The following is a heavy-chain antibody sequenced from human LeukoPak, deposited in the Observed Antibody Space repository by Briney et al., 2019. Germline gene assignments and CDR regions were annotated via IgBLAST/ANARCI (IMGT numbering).Heavy chain of an antibody. V-gene: IGHV3-23*01. CDR3: AKDLGEASGSYHVYGGGAFDI. CDR1: GFTFSSYA. J-gene: IGHJ3*02. D-gene: IGHD1-26*01. Sequence: GGSLRLSCAASGFTFSSYAMSWVRQAPGKGLEWVSAISGSGGSTYYADSVKGRFTISRDNSKNTLYLQMNRLRAEDTAVYYCAKDLGEASGSYHVYGGGAFDIWGQGTMVTVSS. CDR2: ISGSGGST.